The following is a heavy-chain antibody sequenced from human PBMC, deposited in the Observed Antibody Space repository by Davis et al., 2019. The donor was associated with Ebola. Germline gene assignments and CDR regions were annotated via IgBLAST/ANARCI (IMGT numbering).Heavy chain of an antibody. D-gene: IGHD6-19*01. J-gene: IGHJ4*02. CDR3: ARAHRTVAAG. V-gene: IGHV4-34*01. CDR2: IYHSGST. CDR1: GGSFSGYY. Sequence: SETLSLTCAVYGGSFSGYYWSWIRQPPRKGLEWIGEIYHSGSTNYNPSLKSRVTISVDKSKNQFSLKLSSVTAADTAVYYCARAHRTVAAGWGQGTLVTVSS.